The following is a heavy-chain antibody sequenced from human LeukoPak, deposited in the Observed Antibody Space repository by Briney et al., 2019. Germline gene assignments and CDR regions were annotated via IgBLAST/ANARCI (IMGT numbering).Heavy chain of an antibody. CDR1: GFTFSRYS. J-gene: IGHJ2*01. D-gene: IGHD3-22*01. CDR2: ISSGSGYM. Sequence: PGGSLRLSCAVSGFTFSRYSLNWVRQAPGKGLEWVSSISSGSGYMYYADSVKGRFTISRDNAKNSLYLQMNSLRAEDTAVYYCAGSDTIGYLPREWDYWYFDLWGRGTLVTVSS. CDR3: AGSDTIGYLPREWDYWYFDL. V-gene: IGHV3-21*01.